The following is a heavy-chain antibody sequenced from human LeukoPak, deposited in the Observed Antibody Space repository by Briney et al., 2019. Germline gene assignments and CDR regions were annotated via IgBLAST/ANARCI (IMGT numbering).Heavy chain of an antibody. CDR2: ISAYNGNT. V-gene: IGHV1-18*01. Sequence: ASVKVSCKASGYTFTSYGISWVQQAPGQGLEWMGWISAYNGNTNYAQKLQGRVTMTTDTSTSTAYMELRSLRSDDTAVYYCARGLRGYSGYDYSFDYWGQGTLVTVSS. J-gene: IGHJ4*02. D-gene: IGHD5-12*01. CDR1: GYTFTSYG. CDR3: ARGLRGYSGYDYSFDY.